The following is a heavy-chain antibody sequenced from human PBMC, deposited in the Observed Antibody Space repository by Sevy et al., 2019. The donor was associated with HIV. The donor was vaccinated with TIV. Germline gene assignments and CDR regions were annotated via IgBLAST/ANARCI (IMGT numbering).Heavy chain of an antibody. V-gene: IGHV3-66*02. J-gene: IGHJ4*02. CDR1: GFTVNDKY. CDR3: VSLFWAYRRGWSYFDY. CDR2: IISSGST. Sequence: GGSLRLSCAISGFTVNDKYIIWVRQAPGKGLEWVSVIISSGSTYYSDAAKGRFTISRDNSKNTVDLQMNSVRAEDPAVYYCVSLFWAYRRGWSYFDYWGQGTLVTVSS. D-gene: IGHD6-19*01.